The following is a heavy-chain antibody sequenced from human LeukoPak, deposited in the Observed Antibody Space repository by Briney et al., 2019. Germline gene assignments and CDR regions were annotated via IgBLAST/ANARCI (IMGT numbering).Heavy chain of an antibody. J-gene: IGHJ4*02. Sequence: GGSLRLSCAASGFTVRSNYMSWVRQTPGKGLEWVSVISSGGSTYCADSVKGRFTISRDSSKNTLYLQMKSLRAEDTAVYYCAKGGYSSTYFDYWGQGTLVTVSS. CDR2: ISSGGST. CDR1: GFTVRSNY. V-gene: IGHV3-66*02. D-gene: IGHD5-12*01. CDR3: AKGGYSSTYFDY.